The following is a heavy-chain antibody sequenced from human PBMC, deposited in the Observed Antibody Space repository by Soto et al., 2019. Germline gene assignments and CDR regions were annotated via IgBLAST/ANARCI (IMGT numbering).Heavy chain of an antibody. Sequence: GEPKQISSKGAGYSFTSYWIGWVRQMTGKGLEWMGIIYPGDSDTRYSPSFQGQVTISADKSISTAYLQWSSLKASDTAMYYCARRSGLTQDLFDAFDIWGQGTMVTVSS. CDR3: ARRSGLTQDLFDAFDI. CDR1: GYSFTSYW. CDR2: IYPGDSDT. J-gene: IGHJ3*02. D-gene: IGHD5-12*01. V-gene: IGHV5-51*01.